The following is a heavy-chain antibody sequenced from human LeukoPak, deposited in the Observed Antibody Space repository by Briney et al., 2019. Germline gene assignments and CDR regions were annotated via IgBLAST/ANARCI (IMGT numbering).Heavy chain of an antibody. CDR2: ISGSSNTI. V-gene: IGHV3-48*01. J-gene: IGHJ3*02. D-gene: IGHD3-22*01. Sequence: GGSLRLSCAASGFTFSSYSMNWVRQAPGKGLEWVSYISGSSNTIYYADSVKGRFTISRDNAKNSLYLQMNSLRAEDTAVYYCARFDSSDAFDIWGQGTMVTVSS. CDR1: GFTFSSYS. CDR3: ARFDSSDAFDI.